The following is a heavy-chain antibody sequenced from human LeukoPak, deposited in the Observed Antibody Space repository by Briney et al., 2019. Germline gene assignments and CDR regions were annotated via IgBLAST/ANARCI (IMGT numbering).Heavy chain of an antibody. CDR2: MRNDGSTQ. V-gene: IGHV3-30*02. CDR3: AKGSDSSGFYLDS. Sequence: PGGSLRLSCAASGFTFSSYWMHWVRQAPGKGLEWVAYMRNDGSTQYYAEPVKGRFTISRDNSRNTLYLAMNSLRAEDSAVYHCAKGSDSSGFYLDSWGQGTLVTVSS. J-gene: IGHJ4*02. D-gene: IGHD3-22*01. CDR1: GFTFSSYW.